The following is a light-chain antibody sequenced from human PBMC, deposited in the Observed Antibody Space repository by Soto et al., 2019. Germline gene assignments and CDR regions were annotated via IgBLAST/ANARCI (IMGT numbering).Light chain of an antibody. V-gene: IGKV4-1*01. J-gene: IGKJ3*01. CDR1: QSVLFSSTNNNN. CDR2: SAS. Sequence: DIVMTQYPESLAVSLGERATINCKSSQSVLFSSTNNNNLAWYQQKPGQPPKLLIYSASTRDSGVPDRFSGSGSGTDFTLTISSLQAEDVAVYYCQQYYSTLFTFGPGTKVDLK. CDR3: QQYYSTLFT.